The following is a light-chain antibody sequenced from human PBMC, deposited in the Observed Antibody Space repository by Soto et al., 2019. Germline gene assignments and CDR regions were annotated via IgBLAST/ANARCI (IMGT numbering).Light chain of an antibody. V-gene: IGKV1-5*03. CDR1: QTISSW. J-gene: IGKJ2*01. CDR2: KAS. CDR3: QHYNSYQYT. Sequence: DIQMTQSPSTLSASVGDRVTITCRASQTISSWLAWYQQKPGKVPKLLIYKASSLESGVPSRFSGSGSGTEFTLTISSVQPDDFATYYCQHYNSYQYTFGQGTKLEIK.